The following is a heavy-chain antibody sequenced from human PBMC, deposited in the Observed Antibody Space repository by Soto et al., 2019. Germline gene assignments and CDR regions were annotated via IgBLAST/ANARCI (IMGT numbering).Heavy chain of an antibody. D-gene: IGHD3-22*01. V-gene: IGHV1-18*01. Sequence: QVQLVQSGAEVKKPGASVKVSCKASGYTFTSYGISWVRQAPGQGLEWMGWISAYNGNTNYAQKLQGRGTMTTDTATSTGYMELRSLRSDDTGGYYCARSFGSGYYYVPAFDIWGQGTMVTVSS. CDR1: GYTFTSYG. J-gene: IGHJ3*02. CDR3: ARSFGSGYYYVPAFDI. CDR2: ISAYNGNT.